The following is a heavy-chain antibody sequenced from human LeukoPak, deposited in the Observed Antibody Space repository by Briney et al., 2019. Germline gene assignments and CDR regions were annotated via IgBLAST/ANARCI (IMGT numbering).Heavy chain of an antibody. CDR3: ATAGIAASTPNWFDP. Sequence: PSETLSLTCGVYGGSFSGYYWSWIRQSPGKGLEWIGEINHSGNTKSNPSLKNRLTMSVDTSKKHISLNLKSVTAADTAVYYCATAGIAASTPNWFDPWGQGTLVTVSP. D-gene: IGHD6-13*01. CDR2: INHSGNT. V-gene: IGHV4-34*10. CDR1: GGSFSGYY. J-gene: IGHJ5*02.